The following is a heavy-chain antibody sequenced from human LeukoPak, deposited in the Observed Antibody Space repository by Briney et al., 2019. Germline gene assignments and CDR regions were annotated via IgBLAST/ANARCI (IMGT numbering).Heavy chain of an antibody. D-gene: IGHD3-22*01. CDR2: INHSGST. V-gene: IGHV4-34*01. CDR3: ASTYYYDSSGYYEKRFDY. Sequence: SETLSLTCAVYGGSFSGYYWSWIRRPPGKGLEWIGEINHSGSTNYNPSLKSRVTISVDTSKNQFSLKLSSVTAADTAVYYCASTYYYDSSGYYEKRFDYWGQGTLVTVSS. CDR1: GGSFSGYY. J-gene: IGHJ4*02.